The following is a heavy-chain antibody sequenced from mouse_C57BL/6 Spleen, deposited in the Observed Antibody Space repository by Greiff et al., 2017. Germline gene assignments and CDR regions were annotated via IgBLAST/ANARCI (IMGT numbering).Heavy chain of an antibody. D-gene: IGHD1-1*01. CDR3: ARGDYGSSNWYFDV. CDR2: IDPNSGGT. V-gene: IGHV1-72*01. J-gene: IGHJ1*03. CDR1: GYTFTSYW. Sequence: QVHVKQPGAELVKPGASVKLSCKASGYTFTSYWMHWVKQRPGRGLEWIGRIDPNSGGTKYNEKFKSKATLTVDKPSSTAYMQLSSLTSEDSAVYYCARGDYGSSNWYFDVWGTGTTVTVSS.